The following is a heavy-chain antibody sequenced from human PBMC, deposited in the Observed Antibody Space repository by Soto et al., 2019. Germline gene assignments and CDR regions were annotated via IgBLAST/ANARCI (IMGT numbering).Heavy chain of an antibody. J-gene: IGHJ4*02. D-gene: IGHD1-1*01. Sequence: GGSLRLSCAASGFTFGSYWMSWVRQAPGKGLEWLATIKWDAKEKKYVDSVKGRFTISRDTSKNTLYLQMNTLRAEDTAVYYCAKDKPGTTSFDYWGRGTLVTVSS. CDR3: AKDKPGTTSFDY. CDR2: IKWDAKEK. CDR1: GFTFGSYW. V-gene: IGHV3-7*03.